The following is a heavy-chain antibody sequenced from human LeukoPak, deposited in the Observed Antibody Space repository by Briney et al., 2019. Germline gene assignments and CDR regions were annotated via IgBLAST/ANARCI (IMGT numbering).Heavy chain of an antibody. V-gene: IGHV3-49*04. CDR3: TRGPYDSSGYYSGAEYFQH. CDR2: IRSKAYGGTT. Sequence: GGSLRLSCTASGFTFGDYAMSWVRQAPGKGLEWVGFIRSKAYGGTTEYAASVKGRFTISRDDSKSIAYLQMNSLKTEDTAVSYCTRGPYDSSGYYSGAEYFQHWGQGTLVTVSS. CDR1: GFTFGDYA. J-gene: IGHJ1*01. D-gene: IGHD3-22*01.